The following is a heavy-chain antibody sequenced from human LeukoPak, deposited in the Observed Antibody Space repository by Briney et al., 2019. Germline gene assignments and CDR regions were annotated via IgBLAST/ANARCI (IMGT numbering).Heavy chain of an antibody. Sequence: ASVKVSCKASGYTFTSYGISWVRQAPGQGLEWMGWISADNGNTNYAQKLQGRVTMTTDTSTSTAYMELSRLRSDDTAVYYCARGGLLRFLEWLDSYYYYYMDVWGKGTTVTVSS. CDR2: ISADNGNT. CDR3: ARGGLLRFLEWLDSYYYYYMDV. CDR1: GYTFTSYG. V-gene: IGHV1-18*01. D-gene: IGHD3-3*01. J-gene: IGHJ6*03.